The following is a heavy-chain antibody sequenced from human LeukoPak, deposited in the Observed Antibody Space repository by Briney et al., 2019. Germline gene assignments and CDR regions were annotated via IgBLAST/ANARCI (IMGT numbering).Heavy chain of an antibody. CDR3: ARDETHFYGSGSSNWFDP. V-gene: IGHV3-48*04. D-gene: IGHD3-10*01. CDR1: GFTFNNYV. J-gene: IGHJ5*02. Sequence: GGSLRLSCAASGFTFNNYVMNWVRQAPGKGLEWVSYISSSSSTIYYADSVKGRFTISRDNAKNSLYLQMNSLRAEDTAVYYCARDETHFYGSGSSNWFDPWGQGILVTVSS. CDR2: ISSSSSTI.